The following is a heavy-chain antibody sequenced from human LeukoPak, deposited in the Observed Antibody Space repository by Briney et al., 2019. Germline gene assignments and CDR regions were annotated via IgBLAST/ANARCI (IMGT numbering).Heavy chain of an antibody. CDR2: IYYSGST. V-gene: IGHV4-39*07. J-gene: IGHJ3*02. CDR3: ARIHSSGWSRGDDAFDI. Sequence: SETLSLTCTVSGGSISSSSYYWGWIRQPPGKGLEWIGSIYYSGSTYYNPSLKSRVTISVDTSKNQFSLKLSSVTAADTAVYYCARIHSSGWSRGDDAFDIWGQGTMVTVSS. CDR1: GGSISSSSYY. D-gene: IGHD6-19*01.